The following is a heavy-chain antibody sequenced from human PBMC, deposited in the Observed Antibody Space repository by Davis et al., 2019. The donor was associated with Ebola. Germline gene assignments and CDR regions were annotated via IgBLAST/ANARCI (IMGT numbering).Heavy chain of an antibody. CDR3: AHLGPQRYCSGGGCHGYLDY. J-gene: IGHJ4*02. V-gene: IGHV1-69*13. D-gene: IGHD2-15*01. CDR2: IIPVFRTA. CDR1: GDTLTSYA. Sequence: SVKVSCKAVGDTLTSYAMTWVRQAPGQGLEWMGGIIPVFRTASYAQKFQGRVTITADESTRTAYMELSGLRSEDTAVYYCAHLGPQRYCSGGGCHGYLDYWGQGTLVIVSS.